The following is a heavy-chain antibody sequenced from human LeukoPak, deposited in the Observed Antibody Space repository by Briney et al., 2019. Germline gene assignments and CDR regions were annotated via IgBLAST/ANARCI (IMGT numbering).Heavy chain of an antibody. CDR2: INTRSGDA. D-gene: IGHD3/OR15-3a*01. Sequence: SVKVSCKASGYTFTNYGIAWVRQAPGQGLEWMGWINTRSGDAQLAHSLQARVTMTTDTSTSTASMELGSLGSDDTAVYYCARDTDFSIDYWGQGSLVTVSS. J-gene: IGHJ4*02. CDR3: ARDTDFSIDY. CDR1: GYTFTNYG. V-gene: IGHV1-18*01.